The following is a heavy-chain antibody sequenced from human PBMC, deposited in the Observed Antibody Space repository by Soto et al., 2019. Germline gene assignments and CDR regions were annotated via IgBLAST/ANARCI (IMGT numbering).Heavy chain of an antibody. CDR2: TYYRSKWYN. J-gene: IGHJ5*02. D-gene: IGHD6-19*01. V-gene: IGHV6-1*01. Sequence: SQTLSLTCAISEDSVSSNSAAWNWIRQSPSRSLEWLGRTYYRSKWYNDYAVSVKSRITINPDTSKNQFSLQLNSVTPEDTAVYYCARVLMGIAVAGTGNWFDPWGQGTLVTVSS. CDR3: ARVLMGIAVAGTGNWFDP. CDR1: EDSVSSNSAA.